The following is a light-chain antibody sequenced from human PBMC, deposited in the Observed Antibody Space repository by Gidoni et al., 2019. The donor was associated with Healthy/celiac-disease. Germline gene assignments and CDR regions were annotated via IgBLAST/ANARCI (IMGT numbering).Light chain of an antibody. CDR3: QQRVNWPLIT. V-gene: IGKV3-11*01. J-gene: IGKJ5*01. CDR2: EAS. CDR1: QSVGNY. Sequence: EIVLTQSPATLSLSPGDRATLSCRASQSVGNYLAWYQQKPGQAPRLLIYEASDRATGIPARFSGSGSGTDFTLTISSLEPEDFAVYYCQQRVNWPLITFGQGTRLEIK.